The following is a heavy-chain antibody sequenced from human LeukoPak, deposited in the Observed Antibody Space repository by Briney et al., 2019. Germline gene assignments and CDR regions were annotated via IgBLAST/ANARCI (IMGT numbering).Heavy chain of an antibody. CDR3: ARSFGPAEYFQH. V-gene: IGHV4-59*01. CDR2: IYYSGST. J-gene: IGHJ1*01. Sequence: SETLSLTCTVSGGSISSYYWSWIRQPPGKGLEWIGYIYYSGSTNYNPSLKSRVTISVDTSKNQFSLKLSSVTAADTAVYYCARSFGPAEYFQHWGQGTLVTVSS. CDR1: GGSISSYY. D-gene: IGHD2/OR15-2a*01.